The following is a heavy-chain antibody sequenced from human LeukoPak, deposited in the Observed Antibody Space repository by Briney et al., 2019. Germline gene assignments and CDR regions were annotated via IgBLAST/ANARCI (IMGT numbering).Heavy chain of an antibody. Sequence: SETLSLTCAVYGGSFSGYYWSWIRQPPGKGLEWIGEINHSGSTNYNPSLKSRVTISVDTSKNQFSLKLSSVTAADTAVYYCARAVSGYYLSYYYYYMDVWGKGTTVTVSS. CDR2: INHSGST. D-gene: IGHD3-22*01. CDR3: ARAVSGYYLSYYYYYMDV. J-gene: IGHJ6*03. CDR1: GGSFSGYY. V-gene: IGHV4-34*01.